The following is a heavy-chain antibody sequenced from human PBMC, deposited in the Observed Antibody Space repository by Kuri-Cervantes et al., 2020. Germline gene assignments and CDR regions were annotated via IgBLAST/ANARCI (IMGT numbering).Heavy chain of an antibody. J-gene: IGHJ4*02. V-gene: IGHV3-30*02. Sequence: GESLKISCAASGFTFSYYPMHWVRQAPGKGLEWVAVIWFDGSKKYYVDSVKGRFIVSRDNSQDTVYLQMNSLRPEDTALYYCAKPDTFGTLDNWGQGALVTVSS. CDR2: IWFDGSKK. CDR1: GFTFSYYP. D-gene: IGHD3-16*01. CDR3: AKPDTFGTLDN.